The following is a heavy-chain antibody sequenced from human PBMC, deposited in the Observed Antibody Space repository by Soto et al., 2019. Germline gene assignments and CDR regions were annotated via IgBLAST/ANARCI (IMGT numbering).Heavy chain of an antibody. CDR1: GFTFSSYA. CDR3: ARERVAYCGGDCRTFDY. Sequence: QVQLVESGRGVIQPGRSLRLSCAASGFTFSSYAMHWVRQAPGKGLEWVAVISYDGSNKYYANSVKGRFTISRDNSKNTLYLQMNSLRAEETAVYYCARERVAYCGGDCRTFDYWGQGTLVTVSS. CDR2: ISYDGSNK. V-gene: IGHV3-30-3*01. J-gene: IGHJ4*02. D-gene: IGHD2-21*02.